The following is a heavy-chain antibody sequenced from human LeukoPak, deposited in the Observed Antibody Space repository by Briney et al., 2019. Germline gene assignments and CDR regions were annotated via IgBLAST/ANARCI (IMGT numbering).Heavy chain of an antibody. D-gene: IGHD3-10*01. J-gene: IGHJ4*02. CDR1: GGPISSSSYY. CDR2: IYYSGST. V-gene: IGHV4-39*01. Sequence: SETLSLTCTVSGGPISSSSYYWGWIRQPPGKGLEWIGSIYYSGSTYYNPSLKSRVTISVDTSKNQFSLKLSSVTAADTAVYYCARAPPDYYGSGSYYNISGYWGQGTLVTVSS. CDR3: ARAPPDYYGSGSYYNISGY.